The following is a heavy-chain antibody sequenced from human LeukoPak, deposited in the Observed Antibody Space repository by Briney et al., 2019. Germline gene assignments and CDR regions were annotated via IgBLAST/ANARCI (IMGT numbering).Heavy chain of an antibody. CDR2: IKSKTDGGTT. CDR1: GLSLNSYA. CDR3: TTTYGDYLFWVNAFDI. V-gene: IGHV3-15*01. J-gene: IGHJ3*02. Sequence: GGSLRLSCTASGLSLNSYAMSWVRQVPGKGLEWVGRIKSKTDGGTTDYAAPVKGRFTISRDDSKNTLYLHMNSLKTEDTAVYYCTTTYGDYLFWVNAFDIWGQGTMVTVSS. D-gene: IGHD4-17*01.